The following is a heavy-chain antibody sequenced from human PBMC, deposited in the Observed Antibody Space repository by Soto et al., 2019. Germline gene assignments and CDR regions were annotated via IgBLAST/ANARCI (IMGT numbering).Heavy chain of an antibody. CDR1: GFTFSSYS. CDR3: ARSYGSGSYLSFYGMDV. CDR2: ISSSSSYI. Sequence: GGSLRLSCAASGFTFSSYSMNWVRQAPGKGLEWVSSISSSSSYIYYADSVKGRFTISRDNAKNSLYLQMNSLRAEDTAVYYCARSYGSGSYLSFYGMDVWGQGTTVTVSS. D-gene: IGHD3-10*01. V-gene: IGHV3-21*01. J-gene: IGHJ6*02.